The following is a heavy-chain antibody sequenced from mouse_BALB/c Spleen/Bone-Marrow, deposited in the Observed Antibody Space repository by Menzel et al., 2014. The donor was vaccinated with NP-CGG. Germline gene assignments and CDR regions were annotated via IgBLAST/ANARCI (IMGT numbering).Heavy chain of an antibody. Sequence: VQLQQSGAELVRPGALVKLSCKASGFNIKDYYMHWVKQRPEQGLEWIGWIDPENGNTIYDPKFQGKASITADTSSNTASLQLSSLTSEDTAVYYCASYYGSSYDYFDYWGQGTTLTVSS. CDR1: GFNIKDYY. V-gene: IGHV14-1*02. CDR3: ASYYGSSYDYFDY. J-gene: IGHJ2*01. CDR2: IDPENGNT. D-gene: IGHD1-1*01.